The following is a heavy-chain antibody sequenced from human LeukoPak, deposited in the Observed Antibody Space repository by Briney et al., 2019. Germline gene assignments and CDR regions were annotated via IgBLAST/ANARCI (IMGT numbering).Heavy chain of an antibody. CDR1: GGSVSTNAYY. D-gene: IGHD6-19*01. V-gene: IGHV4-39*07. J-gene: IGHJ4*02. CDR2: VFYSGST. CDR3: ARGNSSGWYFPVSTFDY. Sequence: SETLSLTCTVSGGSVSTNAYYWAWIRQSPGKGLEWIGSVFYSGSTYYNPSLKSRVTISVDTSKNQFSLKLSSVTAADTAVYYCARGNSSGWYFPVSTFDYWGQGTLVTVSS.